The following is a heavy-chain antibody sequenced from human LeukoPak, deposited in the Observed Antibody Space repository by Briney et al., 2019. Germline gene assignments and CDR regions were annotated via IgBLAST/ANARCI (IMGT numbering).Heavy chain of an antibody. CDR3: ARDRRDGNKFHFDY. CDR1: GFIFSSYW. J-gene: IGHJ4*02. Sequence: GGSLRLSCAASGFIFSSYWMSWVRQAPGKGLEWVANIKQDGSEKYYVDSVKGRFTISRDNAKNSLHLQMKSLRAEDTAVYYCARDRRDGNKFHFDYWGQGTLVTVST. CDR2: IKQDGSEK. V-gene: IGHV3-7*01. D-gene: IGHD5-24*01.